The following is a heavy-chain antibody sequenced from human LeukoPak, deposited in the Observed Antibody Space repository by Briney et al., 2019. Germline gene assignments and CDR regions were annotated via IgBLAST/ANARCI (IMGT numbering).Heavy chain of an antibody. V-gene: IGHV3-30*02. J-gene: IGHJ3*02. D-gene: IGHD3-22*01. Sequence: AGESLRLSCAASGFTFSSYGMHWVRQAPGKGLEWVAFIRYDGSNKYYADSVKGRFTISRDNSKNTLYLQMNSLRAEDTAVYYCAKDRITMIVGTFDIWGQGTMVTVSS. CDR1: GFTFSSYG. CDR2: IRYDGSNK. CDR3: AKDRITMIVGTFDI.